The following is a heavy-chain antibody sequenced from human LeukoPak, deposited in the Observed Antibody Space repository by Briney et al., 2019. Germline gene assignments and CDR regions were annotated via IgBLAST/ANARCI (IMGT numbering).Heavy chain of an antibody. CDR3: ARGSIVVVRTPFYYYYYGMDV. V-gene: IGHV1-69*13. CDR1: GGTFSSYA. J-gene: IGHJ6*02. CDR2: IIPIFGTA. Sequence: ASVKVSCKASGGTFSSYAISWVRQAPGQGLEWMGGIIPIFGTANYAQKFQGRVTITADESTSTAYMELSSLRSEDTAVYYCARGSIVVVRTPFYYYYYGMDVWGQGTTVTVSS. D-gene: IGHD3-22*01.